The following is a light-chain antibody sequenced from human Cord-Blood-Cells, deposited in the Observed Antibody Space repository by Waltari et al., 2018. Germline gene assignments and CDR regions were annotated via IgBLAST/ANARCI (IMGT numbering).Light chain of an antibody. Sequence: QSVLTQPPSASGTPGQRVTISCSGSRSNIGSNTLNWYQQLPGTAPKLLIYSNNQRPSGVPDRFSGSKSGTSASLAISGLQSEDEADYYCAAWDDSLNVVFGGGTKLTVL. V-gene: IGLV1-44*01. CDR2: SNN. CDR3: AAWDDSLNVV. CDR1: RSNIGSNT. J-gene: IGLJ2*01.